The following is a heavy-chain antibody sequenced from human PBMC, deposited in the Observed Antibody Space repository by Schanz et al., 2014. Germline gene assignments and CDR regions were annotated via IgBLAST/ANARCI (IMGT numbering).Heavy chain of an antibody. J-gene: IGHJ6*02. CDR3: ARDDSAYYYGMDV. CDR1: GYTFVSYS. V-gene: IGHV1-2*04. CDR2: TNPNTGGT. D-gene: IGHD3-22*01. Sequence: QVQLVQSGAEAKKPGASVKASCKASGYTFVSYSMHWVRQAPGQVLEWMGWTNPNTGGTNYAQKLHCWVTVTRDTSISTVYMEISRVAYEDTAVYYCARDDSAYYYGMDVWGQGTTVTVSS.